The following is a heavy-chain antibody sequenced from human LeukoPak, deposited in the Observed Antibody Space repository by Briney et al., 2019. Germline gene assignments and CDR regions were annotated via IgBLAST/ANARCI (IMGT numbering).Heavy chain of an antibody. J-gene: IGHJ6*04. CDR3: ARAHDPHLGMDV. Sequence: SETLSLTCTFSGYSISSGYYWGWIRPPPGKGLEWIGSIYHSGSTYYNPSLKSRVTISVDTSKNQFSLKLSSVTAADTAVYYCARAHDPHLGMDVWGKGTTVTVSS. CDR2: IYHSGST. V-gene: IGHV4-38-2*02. D-gene: IGHD3-3*01. CDR1: GYSISSGYY.